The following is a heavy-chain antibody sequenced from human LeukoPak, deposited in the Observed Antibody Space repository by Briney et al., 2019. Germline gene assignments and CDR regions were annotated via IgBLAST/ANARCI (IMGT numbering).Heavy chain of an antibody. D-gene: IGHD6-19*01. CDR2: INTDGSST. V-gene: IGHV3-74*01. J-gene: IGHJ4*02. Sequence: GGSLRLSCAASGFTFSNYWMHWVRQAPGKGLVWVSRINTDGSSTSYADSVKGRFTISRDNAKNTLYLQMNSLRVEDTALYYCAKDQGSGWYGIFDSWGQGTLVTVSS. CDR1: GFTFSNYW. CDR3: AKDQGSGWYGIFDS.